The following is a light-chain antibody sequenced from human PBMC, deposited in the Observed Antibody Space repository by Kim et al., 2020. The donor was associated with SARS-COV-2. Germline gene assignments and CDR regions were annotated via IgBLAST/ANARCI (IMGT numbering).Light chain of an antibody. CDR1: QSVSSY. J-gene: IGKJ4*01. V-gene: IGKV3-11*01. CDR3: QQRSIWPIT. Sequence: LSPGKRATLSCRASQSVSSYVAWYQQKPGQAPRLLFYDVSNRATGIPARFSGSGSGTDFTLTISSLEPEDFAVYYCQQRSIWPITFGGGTKVDIK. CDR2: DVS.